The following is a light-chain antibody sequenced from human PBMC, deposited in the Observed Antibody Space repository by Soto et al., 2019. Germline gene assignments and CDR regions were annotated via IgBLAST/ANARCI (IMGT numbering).Light chain of an antibody. J-gene: IGKJ1*01. CDR1: QSVSSN. V-gene: IGKV3-15*01. CDR3: HQYTNWPWT. Sequence: EIGMTQSPATLSVSPGERATLYCRASQSVSSNLAWYQQKPGQAPRLLIYGASTRATGIPPRFSGSGSGTAFTLTISSLQSEEFSVYYWHQYTNWPWTFGQGTKGEIK. CDR2: GAS.